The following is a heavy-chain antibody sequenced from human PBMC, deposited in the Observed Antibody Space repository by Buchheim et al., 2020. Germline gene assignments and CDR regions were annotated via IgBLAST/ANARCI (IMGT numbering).Heavy chain of an antibody. CDR1: GGSISSSSYY. Sequence: QLQLQESGPGLVKPSETLSLTCTVSGGSISSSSYYWGWIRQPPGQGLEWIGSIYYSGSTYYNPSLKSRVTISVDTSKNQFSLKLSSVTAADTAVYYCARQAGKVLYGMDVWGQGTT. V-gene: IGHV4-39*01. CDR2: IYYSGST. CDR3: ARQAGKVLYGMDV. J-gene: IGHJ6*02.